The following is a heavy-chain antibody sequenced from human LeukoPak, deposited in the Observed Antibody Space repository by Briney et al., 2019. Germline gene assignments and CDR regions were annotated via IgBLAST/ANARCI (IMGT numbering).Heavy chain of an antibody. J-gene: IGHJ6*03. CDR2: MNGGNGNT. CDR3: ARGRGTSGSNRDFYYYYYMGV. CDR1: GYIFTDYA. D-gene: IGHD2-15*01. V-gene: IGHV1-3*01. Sequence: ASVKVSCKASGYIFTDYAIHWLRQAPGQRPEWMGWMNGGNGNTKYSHKFQGRITLIRDTSAATAYMELRSLRHDDLAVYYCARGRGTSGSNRDFYYYYYMGVWGKGTTVTVSS.